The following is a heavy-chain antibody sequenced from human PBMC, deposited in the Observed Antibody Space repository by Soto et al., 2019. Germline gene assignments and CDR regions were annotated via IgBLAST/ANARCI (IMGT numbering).Heavy chain of an antibody. V-gene: IGHV3-7*03. CDR1: GFTFSSYW. Sequence: GGSLRLSCAASGFTFSSYWMSWVRQAPGKGLEWVANIKQDGSEKYYVDSVKGRFTISRDNAKNPLYLQMNSLRAEDTAVYYCASYDILTGYDAFDIWGQGTMVTVSS. D-gene: IGHD3-9*01. CDR2: IKQDGSEK. J-gene: IGHJ3*02. CDR3: ASYDILTGYDAFDI.